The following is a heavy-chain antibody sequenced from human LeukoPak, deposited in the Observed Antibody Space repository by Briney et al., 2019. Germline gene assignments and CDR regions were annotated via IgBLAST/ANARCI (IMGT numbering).Heavy chain of an antibody. CDR1: GGSISSSSYY. CDR2: IYYSGST. D-gene: IGHD3-3*01. J-gene: IGHJ4*02. CDR3: ARARLLSITIFGVVIWYFDY. V-gene: IGHV4-39*01. Sequence: PSETLSLTCTVSGGSISSSSYYWGWIRQPPGKGLEWIGSIYYSGSTYYNPSLKSRVTISVDTSKNQFSLKLSSVTAADTAVYYCARARLLSITIFGVVIWYFDYWGQGTLVTVSS.